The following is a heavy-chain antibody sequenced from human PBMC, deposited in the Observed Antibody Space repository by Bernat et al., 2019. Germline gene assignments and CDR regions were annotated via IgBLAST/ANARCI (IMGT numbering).Heavy chain of an antibody. CDR2: ISGSGGST. Sequence: EVQLLESGGGLVQPGGSLRLSCSASGFTFSSYAMSWVRQAPGKGLEWVSAISGSGGSTYYADSVKGRFTISRDNSKNTLYLQMNSLRAEDTAVYYCANDFGITLPSGPPMDYWGQGTLVTVSS. V-gene: IGHV3-23*01. J-gene: IGHJ4*02. CDR1: GFTFSSYA. D-gene: IGHD3-3*01. CDR3: ANDFGITLPSGPPMDY.